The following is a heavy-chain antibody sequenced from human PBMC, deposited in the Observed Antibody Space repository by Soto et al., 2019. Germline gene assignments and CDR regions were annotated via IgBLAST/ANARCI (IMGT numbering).Heavy chain of an antibody. J-gene: IGHJ4*02. CDR2: IGGSGSNT. Sequence: GGSLRLSCAASGFTFSSYAMRWVRQAPGKGLEWVSAIGGSGSNTYYADSVKGRFTISRDNSKNTLYLQMNSLRAEDTAVYYCAKGDVGAAALDGYFDHWGQGTLVTVSS. CDR1: GFTFSSYA. V-gene: IGHV3-23*01. D-gene: IGHD6-25*01. CDR3: AKGDVGAAALDGYFDH.